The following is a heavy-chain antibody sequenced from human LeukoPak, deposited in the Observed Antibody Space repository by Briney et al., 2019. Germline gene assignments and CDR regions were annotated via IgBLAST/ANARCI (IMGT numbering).Heavy chain of an antibody. D-gene: IGHD1-26*01. V-gene: IGHV4-4*09. CDR1: GGSISSYY. CDR2: IYNSGST. J-gene: IGHJ4*02. CDR3: ARLRGATMDFDS. Sequence: SETLSLTCTVSGGSISSYYWSWIRQPPGKGLEGIAYIYNSGSTIYNPSLKSRVTISVDTSNNQFSLKLSSVTAADTAVYYCARLRGATMDFDSWGQGTLVTVSS.